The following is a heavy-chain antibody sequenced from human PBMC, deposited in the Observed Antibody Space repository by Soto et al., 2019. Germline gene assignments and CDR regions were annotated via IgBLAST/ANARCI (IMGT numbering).Heavy chain of an antibody. CDR3: AKGAGYFDY. CDR1: GGAFISYT. Sequence: QVQLVQSGAEVKPPGSSVKVSCKASGGAFISYTINWVRQAPGRRLEWMGRIIPILNVTNYAQTFQGRVTITADKSTSTAYMELSSLRSEDTAVYFCAKGAGYFDYWGPGTLVTVSS. CDR2: IIPILNVT. J-gene: IGHJ4*02. V-gene: IGHV1-69*02.